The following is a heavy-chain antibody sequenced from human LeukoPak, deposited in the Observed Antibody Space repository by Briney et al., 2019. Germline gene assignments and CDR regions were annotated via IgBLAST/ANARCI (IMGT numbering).Heavy chain of an antibody. Sequence: GGSLRLSCAASGFTFSSYAMSWVRQAPGKGLEWVSAISGSGGSTYYADSVKGRFTISRDNSKNTLYLQMNSLRAEDTAVYYCARGLWFGESFPTDFDYWGQGTLVTVSS. V-gene: IGHV3-23*01. J-gene: IGHJ4*02. CDR1: GFTFSSYA. CDR3: ARGLWFGESFPTDFDY. CDR2: ISGSGGST. D-gene: IGHD3-10*01.